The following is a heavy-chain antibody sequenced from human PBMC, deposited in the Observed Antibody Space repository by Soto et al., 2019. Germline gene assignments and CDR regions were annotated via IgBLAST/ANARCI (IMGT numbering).Heavy chain of an antibody. D-gene: IGHD2-2*01. V-gene: IGHV3-23*01. CDR3: ARCASTFDY. J-gene: IGHJ4*02. Sequence: EVQLLESGGGVAQPGGSLRLSCAASGFTFSNSAMSWVSQAPGKGLEWVSTISGGSGDTSYADPVKGRFIVSRDDSRPTLYLQMNSLRAEDTALYYCARCASTFDYWCQGRPVIVSS. CDR2: ISGGSGDT. CDR1: GFTFSNSA.